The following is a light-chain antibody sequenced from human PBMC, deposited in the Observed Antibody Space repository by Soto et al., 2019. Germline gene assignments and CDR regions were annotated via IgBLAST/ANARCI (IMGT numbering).Light chain of an antibody. CDR3: QQYDSLPPWT. CDR1: ESVGGD. CDR2: GAS. Sequence: EMVMTQSPATLSVSPGERVTLSCGASESVGGDLAWYQQKPGRAPRLLISGASTRATGVPARFSGSGSGTDFTLTISRLDPEDFAVYYCQQYDSLPPWTFGQGTKVDIK. J-gene: IGKJ1*01. V-gene: IGKV3-15*01.